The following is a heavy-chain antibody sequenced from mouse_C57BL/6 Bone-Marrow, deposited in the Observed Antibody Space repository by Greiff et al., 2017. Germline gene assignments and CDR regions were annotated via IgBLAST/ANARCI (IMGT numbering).Heavy chain of an antibody. CDR2: IYPGSGST. D-gene: IGHD1-1*01. J-gene: IGHJ1*03. Sequence: VQLQQPGAELVKPGASVKLSCKASGYTFTSYWITWVKQRPGQGLEWIGDIYPGSGSTNYNEKFKSKATLTVDTSSSTAYMQLSSLTSEDAAVXYCARFPTVVASGWYFDVWVTWRTVIVIS. CDR3: ARFPTVVASGWYFDV. CDR1: GYTFTSYW. V-gene: IGHV1-55*01.